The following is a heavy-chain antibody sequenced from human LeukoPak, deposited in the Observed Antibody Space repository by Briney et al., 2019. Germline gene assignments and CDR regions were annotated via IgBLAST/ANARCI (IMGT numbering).Heavy chain of an antibody. D-gene: IGHD1-26*01. CDR3: ARVLSYRPYDAFDI. J-gene: IGHJ3*02. V-gene: IGHV4-28*03. CDR2: IYYSGST. Sequence: SDTLSLTCAVSGYSISSSNWWGWIRQPPGKGLEWIGYIYYSGSTYYNPSLKSRVTMSVDTSKNQFSLKLSSVTAVDTAVYYCARVLSYRPYDAFDIWGQGTMDTVSS. CDR1: GYSISSSNW.